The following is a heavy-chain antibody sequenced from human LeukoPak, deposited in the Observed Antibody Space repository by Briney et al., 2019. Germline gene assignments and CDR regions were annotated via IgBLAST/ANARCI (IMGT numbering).Heavy chain of an antibody. CDR3: AKAPGANSKIYYFDY. CDR1: GFTFSNYA. CDR2: ISSSGGST. D-gene: IGHD4-23*01. V-gene: IGHV3-23*01. Sequence: VHLGGSLRLSCAASGFTFSNYAMSWVRQAPGKGLECVSTISSSGGSTYYADSVKGRFTISRDNSKNTLYLQMNSLRAEDTAVYYCAKAPGANSKIYYFDYWGQGTLVTVSS. J-gene: IGHJ4*02.